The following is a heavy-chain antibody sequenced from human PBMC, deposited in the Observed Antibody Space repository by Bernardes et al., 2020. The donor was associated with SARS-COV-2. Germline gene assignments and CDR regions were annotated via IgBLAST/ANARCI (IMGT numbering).Heavy chain of an antibody. CDR3: TRVEGYCSGGSCYYFDY. J-gene: IGHJ4*02. Sequence: GGSLRLSCTASGFTFGDYAMSWVRQAPGKGLEWVGFIRSKAYGGTTEYAASVKGRFTISRDDSKSIAYLQMNSLKTEDTAVYYCTRVEGYCSGGSCYYFDYWGQGTLVTVSS. V-gene: IGHV3-49*04. CDR2: IRSKAYGGTT. CDR1: GFTFGDYA. D-gene: IGHD2-15*01.